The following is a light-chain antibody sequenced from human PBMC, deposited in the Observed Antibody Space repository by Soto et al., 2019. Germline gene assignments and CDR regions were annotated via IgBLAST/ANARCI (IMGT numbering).Light chain of an antibody. Sequence: QSVLTQPASVSGSPGQSITISCTGTSSDVGSYNLVSWYQQHPGKAPKLMIYEGSKRPSGVSNRFSGSKSGNTASLTISGLPAEYEADYYCCSYAGSSTWVFGGGTQLTVL. CDR3: CSYAGSSTWV. CDR2: EGS. J-gene: IGLJ3*02. CDR1: SSDVGSYNL. V-gene: IGLV2-23*01.